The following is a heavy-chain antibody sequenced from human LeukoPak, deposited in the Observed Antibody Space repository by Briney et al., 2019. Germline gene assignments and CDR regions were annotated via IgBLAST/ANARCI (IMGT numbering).Heavy chain of an antibody. J-gene: IGHJ4*02. CDR2: IIPIFGTA. CDR3: ARGTGEGYTYGRYYFDY. V-gene: IGHV1-69*13. D-gene: IGHD5-18*01. CDR1: GGTFSSYA. Sequence: GASVKVSCKASGGTFSSYAISWVRQAPGQGLEWMGGIIPIFGTANYAQKFQGRVTITADESTSTAYMELSSLRSDDTAVYYCARGTGEGYTYGRYYFDYWGQGTLVTVSS.